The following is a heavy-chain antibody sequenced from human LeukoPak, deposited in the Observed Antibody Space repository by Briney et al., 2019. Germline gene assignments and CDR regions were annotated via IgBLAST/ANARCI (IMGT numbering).Heavy chain of an antibody. CDR2: MNPNSGNT. CDR3: ARGYMENYYYDSSGYPLDP. Sequence: ASVKVSCKASGYTFTSYDINWVRQATGQGLEWMGWMNPNSGNTGYAQKFQGRVTMTRNTSISTAYMELSSLRSEDTAVYYCARGYMENYYYDSSGYPLDPWGQGTLVTVSS. D-gene: IGHD3-22*01. V-gene: IGHV1-8*01. CDR1: GYTFTSYD. J-gene: IGHJ5*02.